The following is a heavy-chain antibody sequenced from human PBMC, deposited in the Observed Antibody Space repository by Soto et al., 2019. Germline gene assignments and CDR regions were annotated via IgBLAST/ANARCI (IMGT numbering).Heavy chain of an antibody. CDR2: IKQDGSEK. V-gene: IGHV3-7*03. Sequence: GGSLRLSCAASGFTFSSYCMSWVRQAPGRGLEWVANIKQDGSEKYYVDSVKGRFTISRDNAKNSLYLQMNSLRAEDTAVYYCARDDKGDYYYGMDVWGQGTTVTVSS. J-gene: IGHJ6*02. D-gene: IGHD3-16*01. CDR1: GFTFSSYC. CDR3: ARDDKGDYYYGMDV.